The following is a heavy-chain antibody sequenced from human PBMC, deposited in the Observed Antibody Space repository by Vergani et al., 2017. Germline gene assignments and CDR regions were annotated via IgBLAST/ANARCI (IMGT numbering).Heavy chain of an antibody. Sequence: QVQLQQWGAGLLKPSETLSLTCAVYGGSFSGYYWSWIRQPPGKGLEWIGRIYTSGSTNYNPSLKSRVTISVDTSKNQFSLKLSSVTAADTAVYYCARAVGFSPVYWGQGTLVTVSS. V-gene: IGHV4-59*10. CDR1: GGSFSGYY. D-gene: IGHD4-23*01. J-gene: IGHJ4*02. CDR2: IYTSGST. CDR3: ARAVGFSPVY.